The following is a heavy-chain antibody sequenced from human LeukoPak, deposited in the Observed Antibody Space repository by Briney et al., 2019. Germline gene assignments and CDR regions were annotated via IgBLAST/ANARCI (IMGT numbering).Heavy chain of an antibody. J-gene: IGHJ4*02. CDR3: VRERTGGLDY. D-gene: IGHD1-14*01. V-gene: IGHV1-2*02. Sequence: ASVKVSCKASGYAFTGYYMHWVRQAPGQGLEWMGWINPNSGATNYAQKFQGRVTMTRDTSISTAYMELSSLRSDDTAVYYCVRERTGGLDYWGQGTLVTVSS. CDR2: INPNSGAT. CDR1: GYAFTGYY.